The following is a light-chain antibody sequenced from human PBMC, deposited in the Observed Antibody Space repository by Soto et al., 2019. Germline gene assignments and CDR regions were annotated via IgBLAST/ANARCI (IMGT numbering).Light chain of an antibody. CDR3: ISYTSTSTV. CDR2: EVT. CDR1: SSDGDDYKD. Sequence: QYVLTQPASVSGSPGQSITISCTGISSDGDDYKDVSWYPQHPGKAHKLMIYEVTYRPSGLSNRFSGSKSGNTASLTISGLQAEDEADYYCISYTSTSTVFGTGTKLAVL. V-gene: IGLV2-14*01. J-gene: IGLJ1*01.